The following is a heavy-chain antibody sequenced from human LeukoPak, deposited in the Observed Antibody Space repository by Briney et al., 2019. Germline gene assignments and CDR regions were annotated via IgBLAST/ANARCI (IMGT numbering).Heavy chain of an antibody. CDR2: IYISGST. CDR1: GGSISSGSYY. Sequence: SETLSLTCTVSGGSISSGSYYWSWIRQPAGKGLELIGRIYISGSTNYNPSLKSRVTISVDTSKNQFSLKLSSVTAADTAVYYCARSLRGYSSLGVWGKGTTVTISS. J-gene: IGHJ6*04. V-gene: IGHV4-61*02. CDR3: ARSLRGYSSLGV. D-gene: IGHD5-12*01.